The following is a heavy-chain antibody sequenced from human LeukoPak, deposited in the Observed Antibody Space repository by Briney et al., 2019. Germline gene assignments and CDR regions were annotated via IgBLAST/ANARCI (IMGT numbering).Heavy chain of an antibody. Sequence: GGSLRLSCAASGFTFSDYYMSWIRQAPGKGLEWVSYISSSGSTIYYAGSVKGRFTISRGNAKNSLYLQMNSLRAEDTAVYYCARDAHAYHRNYDSSGYCVGYWGQGTLVTVSS. D-gene: IGHD3-22*01. V-gene: IGHV3-11*01. CDR3: ARDAHAYHRNYDSSGYCVGY. J-gene: IGHJ4*02. CDR1: GFTFSDYY. CDR2: ISSSGSTI.